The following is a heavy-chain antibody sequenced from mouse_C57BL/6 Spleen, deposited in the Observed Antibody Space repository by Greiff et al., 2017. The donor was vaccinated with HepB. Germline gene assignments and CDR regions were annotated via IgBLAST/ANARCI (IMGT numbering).Heavy chain of an antibody. Sequence: QVQLKESGPELVKPGASVKLSCKASGYTFTSYDINWVKQRPGQGLEWIGWIYPRDGSTKYNEKFKGKATLTVDTSSSTAYMELHSLTSEDSAVYFCARKKGYSPLDYWGQGTTLTVSS. D-gene: IGHD2-12*01. J-gene: IGHJ2*01. CDR1: GYTFTSYD. V-gene: IGHV1-85*01. CDR3: ARKKGYSPLDY. CDR2: IYPRDGST.